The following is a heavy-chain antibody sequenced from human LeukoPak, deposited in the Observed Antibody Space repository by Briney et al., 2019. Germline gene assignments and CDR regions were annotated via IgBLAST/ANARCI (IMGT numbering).Heavy chain of an antibody. Sequence: PSETLSLTCTVSGGSISNYYWSWIRQPAAKGLEWIGRINPSGSGDFNPSLQSRVTISVDTSKNQFSLKLSSVTAADTAVYYCARLSMVRGVRKYDAFDIWGQGTMVTVSS. D-gene: IGHD3-10*01. V-gene: IGHV4-4*07. CDR3: ARLSMVRGVRKYDAFDI. J-gene: IGHJ3*02. CDR2: INPSGSG. CDR1: GGSISNYY.